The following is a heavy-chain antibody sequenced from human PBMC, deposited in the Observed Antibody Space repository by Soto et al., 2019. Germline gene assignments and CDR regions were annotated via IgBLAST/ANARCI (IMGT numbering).Heavy chain of an antibody. D-gene: IGHD2-2*01. CDR1: GYTLTTHA. J-gene: IGHJ6*02. Sequence: ASVKVSCKASGYTLTTHAMHWLRQAPGQRPEWMGWINGGNGNTKYSQRFQGRVSITRDTSANTDYLELGSLTSEDTAVYYCARADCSSNTCYFYYGMDVWGQGTTVTVSS. CDR2: INGGNGNT. V-gene: IGHV1-3*01. CDR3: ARADCSSNTCYFYYGMDV.